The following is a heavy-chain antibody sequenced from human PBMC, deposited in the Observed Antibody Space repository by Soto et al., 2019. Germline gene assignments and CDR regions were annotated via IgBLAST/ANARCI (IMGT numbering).Heavy chain of an antibody. CDR2: ISSSSSYI. J-gene: IGHJ3*02. CDR1: GFTFSSYS. D-gene: IGHD2-2*01. CDR3: ARAGGYCSSTSCYGEGNIAFDI. Sequence: LRLSCAASGFTFSSYSMNWVRQAPGKGLEWVSSISSSSSYIYYADSVKGRFTISRDNAKNSLYLQMNSLRAEDTAVYYCARAGGYCSSTSCYGEGNIAFDIWGQGTMVTVSS. V-gene: IGHV3-21*01.